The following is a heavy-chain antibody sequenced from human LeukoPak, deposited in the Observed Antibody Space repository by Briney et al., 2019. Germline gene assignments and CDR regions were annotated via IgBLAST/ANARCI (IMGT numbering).Heavy chain of an antibody. V-gene: IGHV4-61*02. CDR1: GGSISSGSYY. J-gene: IGHJ4*02. D-gene: IGHD3-3*01. Sequence: SETLSLTCTVSGGSISSGSYYWSWIRQPAGKGLEWIGRIYTSGSTNYNPSLKSRVTISVDTSKNQFSLKLSSVTAADTAVYYCARVGYDLVLDYWGQGTLVTVSS. CDR3: ARVGYDLVLDY. CDR2: IYTSGST.